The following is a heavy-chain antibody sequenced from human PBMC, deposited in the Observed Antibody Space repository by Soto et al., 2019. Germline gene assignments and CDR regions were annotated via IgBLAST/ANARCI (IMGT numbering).Heavy chain of an antibody. J-gene: IGHJ3*01. CDR3: ITDQGVPPQARGCAFDL. CDR2: IKSQTDGGTT. CDR1: GFIFSSAW. V-gene: IGHV3-15*07. Sequence: DVQLVESGGGLVKPGGSLTLSCAASGFIFSSAWMNWVRQGPGKGLEWVGRIKSQTDGGTTDFAAPVKGRFTISRDDSKDRVYLEMNRRKPEDTAVYYCITDQGVPPQARGCAFDLWAQGTMVTVSS. D-gene: IGHD2-8*01.